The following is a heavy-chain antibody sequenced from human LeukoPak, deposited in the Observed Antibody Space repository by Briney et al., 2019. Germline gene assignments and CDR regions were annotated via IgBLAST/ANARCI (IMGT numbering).Heavy chain of an antibody. CDR3: ARLSPGVGATAEY. CDR1: GYSFTNYW. D-gene: IGHD1-26*01. J-gene: IGHJ4*02. V-gene: IGHV5-51*01. CDR2: IYPSDSDT. Sequence: GESLKISCKASGYSFTNYWIGWVRQMPGKGLEWMGIIYPSDSDTRYNPSFQGQVTISADKSISTASLQWRSLKASDTAIYYCARLSPGVGATAEYWGQGTLVTVSS.